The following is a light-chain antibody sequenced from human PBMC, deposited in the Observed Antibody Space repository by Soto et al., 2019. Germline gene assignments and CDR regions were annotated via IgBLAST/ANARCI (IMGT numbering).Light chain of an antibody. Sequence: EIVMTQSPATLSVSPGERATLSCRASQSVSSNVAWYQQKPGQAPRLLIYGASTRATGIPARFSGSGSGTEFTLTISSLQSEDFAVYYCQQYNNWPRWTFGQGTKVDSK. CDR1: QSVSSN. CDR3: QQYNNWPRWT. J-gene: IGKJ1*01. V-gene: IGKV3-15*01. CDR2: GAS.